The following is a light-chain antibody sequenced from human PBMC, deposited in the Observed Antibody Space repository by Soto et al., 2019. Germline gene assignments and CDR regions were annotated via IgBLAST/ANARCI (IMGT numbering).Light chain of an antibody. V-gene: IGKV3D-15*01. Sequence: EIVLTQSPATLSVSPGERATLSCRASQSVSSNLAWYQQKPGQAPRLLIYGASRRATGIPDRFSGSGSGTDFTLTISSLESEDFAVYYCQQYNNWPQTFGQGTKVDIK. J-gene: IGKJ1*01. CDR3: QQYNNWPQT. CDR1: QSVSSN. CDR2: GAS.